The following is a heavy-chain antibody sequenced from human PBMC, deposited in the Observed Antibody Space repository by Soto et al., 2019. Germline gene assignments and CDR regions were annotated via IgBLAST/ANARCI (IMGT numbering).Heavy chain of an antibody. J-gene: IGHJ5*02. D-gene: IGHD2-15*01. V-gene: IGHV3-30*18. CDR1: GFTFSRYA. Sequence: QVQLVESGGGVVQPGSSLRLSCPASGFTFSRYAMNWLRQAPGKGLEWVAVISYDGSKTSYAESAQGRFTVSRDNSKNTVFLHLNSLGTDDTAVYYCAKERPQVAVSHWCDPWCQGTLVAVAS. CDR2: ISYDGSKT. CDR3: AKERPQVAVSHWCDP.